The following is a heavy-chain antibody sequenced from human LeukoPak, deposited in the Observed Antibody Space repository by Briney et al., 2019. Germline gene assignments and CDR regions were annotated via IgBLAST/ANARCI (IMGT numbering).Heavy chain of an antibody. CDR1: GGSISRYY. Sequence: SETLSLTCTVSGGSISRYYWSWIRQPPGKGLEWIGYIYYSGVTNYNPSLKSRVTISVDMSKNQFSLKLTSVSAADTGVYYCARASPPNVWGKGITVAVSS. V-gene: IGHV4-59*01. CDR3: ARASPPNV. CDR2: IYYSGVT. J-gene: IGHJ6*04.